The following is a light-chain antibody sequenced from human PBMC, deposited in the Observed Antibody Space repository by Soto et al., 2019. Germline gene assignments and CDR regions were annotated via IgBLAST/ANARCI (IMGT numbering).Light chain of an antibody. CDR1: SSDVGGYNY. V-gene: IGLV2-8*01. J-gene: IGLJ2*01. CDR3: SSYAGSNHLV. Sequence: QSALTQPTSASGSPGQSVTISCTGTSSDVGGYNYVSWYQQHPGKAPKLMIYEVTKRPSGVPDRFSGSKSGNTASLTVSGRQAEDEADYYCSSYAGSNHLVFGGGTKLTVL. CDR2: EVT.